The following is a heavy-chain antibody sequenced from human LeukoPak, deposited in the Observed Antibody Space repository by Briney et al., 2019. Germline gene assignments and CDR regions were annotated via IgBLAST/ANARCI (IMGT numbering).Heavy chain of an antibody. J-gene: IGHJ3*02. CDR3: AKTRDGFLSGAFDI. CDR1: GYSFTSYW. D-gene: IGHD5-24*01. V-gene: IGHV5-51*01. Sequence: GESLKISCKGSGYSFTSYWIGWVRQMPGKGLEWMGIIYPGDSDTRYSPTFQGQVTISGDKSIRTAYLQWSSLKASDTAINYCAKTRDGFLSGAFDIWGQGTMVTVSS. CDR2: IYPGDSDT.